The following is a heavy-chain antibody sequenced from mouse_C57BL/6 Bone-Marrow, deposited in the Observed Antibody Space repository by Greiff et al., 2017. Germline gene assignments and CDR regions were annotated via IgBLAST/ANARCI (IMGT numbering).Heavy chain of an antibody. CDR1: GFTFSSYT. CDR2: ISGGGGNT. CDR3: ARHYGSSYDYAMDY. J-gene: IGHJ4*01. D-gene: IGHD1-1*01. V-gene: IGHV5-9*01. Sequence: EVQGVESGGGLVKPGGSLKLSCAASGFTFSSYTMSWVRQTPEKRLEWVATISGGGGNTYYPDSVKGRFTISRDNAKNTLYLQMSSLRSEDTALYYCARHYGSSYDYAMDYWGQGTSVTVSS.